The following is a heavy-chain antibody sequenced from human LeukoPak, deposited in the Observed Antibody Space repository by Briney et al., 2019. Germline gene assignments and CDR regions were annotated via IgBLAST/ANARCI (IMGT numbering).Heavy chain of an antibody. CDR2: ISPTNGDT. J-gene: IGHJ4*02. Sequence: ASVKVSCKASGYTFTAFFIHWVRQAPGHGLEWMGWISPTNGDTRYAQKFQGRVATTRDTSISTAYMELSRLRSDDTAVYYCVRDALNWNYDYWGQGTLVAVSS. D-gene: IGHD1-7*01. CDR1: GYTFTAFF. V-gene: IGHV1-2*02. CDR3: VRDALNWNYDY.